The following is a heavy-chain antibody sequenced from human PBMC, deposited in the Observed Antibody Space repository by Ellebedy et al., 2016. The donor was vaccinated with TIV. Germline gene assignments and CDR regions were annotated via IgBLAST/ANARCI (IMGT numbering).Heavy chain of an antibody. J-gene: IGHJ3*01. CDR3: ARNPVGVGPAFDD. Sequence: PGGSLRLSCAASGLTFSSHAMSWVRQAPGKGLEWVSSITESGGNTYYADSVKGRFTISRDNSKDTLYLQMNSLRAEDPAIYYCARNPVGVGPAFDDWGQGTMVTVSS. CDR2: ITESGGNT. D-gene: IGHD4-23*01. CDR1: GLTFSSHA. V-gene: IGHV3-23*01.